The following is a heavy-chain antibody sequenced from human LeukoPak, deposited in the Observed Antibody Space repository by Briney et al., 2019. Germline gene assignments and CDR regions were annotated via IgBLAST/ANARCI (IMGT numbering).Heavy chain of an antibody. CDR3: ANPRYDSSGYYYVD. D-gene: IGHD3-22*01. CDR1: GYTFTDYT. J-gene: IGHJ4*02. V-gene: IGHV1-3*01. CDR2: INGGSGNT. Sequence: ASVKVSCKASGYTFTDYTMHWLRQAPGQRLDWMGWINGGSGNTKYSPEFQGRVTITRDTSASTAYMELSSLRSEDTAVYYCANPRYDSSGYYYVDWGQGTLVTVSS.